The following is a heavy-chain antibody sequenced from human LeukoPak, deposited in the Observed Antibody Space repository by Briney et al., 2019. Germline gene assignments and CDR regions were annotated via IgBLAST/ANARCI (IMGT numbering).Heavy chain of an antibody. CDR1: GYTFTGYY. CDR2: INPNSGGT. D-gene: IGHD5-18*01. Sequence: ASVKVSCKASGYTFTGYYMHSVRQAPGQGLEWMGWINPNSGGTNYAREFQGRVTNTSDTPSRAASMELSRMRSDDTAVYYCARGGVRIQLWFDLDYWGQGTLVTV. V-gene: IGHV1-2*02. CDR3: ARGGVRIQLWFDLDY. J-gene: IGHJ4*02.